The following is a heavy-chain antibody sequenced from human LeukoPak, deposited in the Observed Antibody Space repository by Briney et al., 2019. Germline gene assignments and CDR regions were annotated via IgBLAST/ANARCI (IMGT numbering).Heavy chain of an antibody. D-gene: IGHD4-17*01. CDR1: GDSVSSNNAA. J-gene: IGHJ5*02. Sequence: SQTRSLTCAISGDSVSSNNAAWVWIRQSPSRGLEWLGRTYYRSKWYHDYAVSVKSRISFNPDTSKNQFFLQLNSVTPEDTAVYYCARDVNGAFTRSWFDPWGQGTRVTVS. CDR3: ARDVNGAFTRSWFDP. V-gene: IGHV6-1*01. CDR2: TYYRSKWYH.